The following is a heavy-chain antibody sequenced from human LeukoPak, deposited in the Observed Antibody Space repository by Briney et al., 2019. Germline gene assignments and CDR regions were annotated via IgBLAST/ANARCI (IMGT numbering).Heavy chain of an antibody. CDR3: AKGGGYEAQYYYYYLDV. CDR1: GFTFSSYA. J-gene: IGHJ6*03. D-gene: IGHD5-12*01. V-gene: IGHV3-23*01. Sequence: GGSLRLSCAASGFTFSSYAMSWVRQAPGQGLEWGSAISGSGGSTYYADSVKGRFTISRDNSKNTLYLQMKSLRAEDTAVYYCAKGGGYEAQYYYYYLDVWGKGTTVTISS. CDR2: ISGSGGST.